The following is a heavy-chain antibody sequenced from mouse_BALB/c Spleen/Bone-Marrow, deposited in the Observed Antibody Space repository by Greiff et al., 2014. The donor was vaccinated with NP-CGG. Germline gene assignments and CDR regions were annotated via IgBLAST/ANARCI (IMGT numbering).Heavy chain of an antibody. Sequence: VQLQQSGAELVRPGTSVQVSCKASGYAFTNYWIEWIKQRPGQGLEWIGVINPGSGGANYNEKFKGKATLTADKSSSTAHIQFSSLTSDDSAVYFCARELGRRAMDYWGQGTSVTVSS. CDR3: ARELGRRAMDY. V-gene: IGHV1-54*01. CDR1: GYAFTNYW. J-gene: IGHJ4*01. CDR2: INPGSGGA. D-gene: IGHD4-1*01.